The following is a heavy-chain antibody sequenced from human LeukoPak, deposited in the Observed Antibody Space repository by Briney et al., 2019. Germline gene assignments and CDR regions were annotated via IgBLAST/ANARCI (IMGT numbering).Heavy chain of an antibody. D-gene: IGHD3-9*01. CDR3: AKDRSYYDILTGYYLFDY. J-gene: IGHJ4*02. CDR2: IRYDGSNK. V-gene: IGHV3-30*02. CDR1: GFTFSDYY. Sequence: GSLRLSCAASGFTFSDYYMSWIRQAPGKGLEWVAFIRYDGSNKYYADSVKGRFTISRDNSKNTLYLQMNSLRAEDTAVYYCAKDRSYYDILTGYYLFDYWGQGTLVTVSS.